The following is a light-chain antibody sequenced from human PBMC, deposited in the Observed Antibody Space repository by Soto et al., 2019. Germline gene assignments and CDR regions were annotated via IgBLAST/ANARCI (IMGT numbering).Light chain of an antibody. J-gene: IGKJ1*01. CDR1: QNINSN. V-gene: IGKV3-15*01. CDR3: QQYNKCLTWT. CDR2: GAF. Sequence: EIVMTQSPATLSVSPGERATLSCRASQNINSNLAWYQQKPGQGPRLLIYGAFTRATGVPDRFTGSGSGTEFTLTISSLQPEDFAVYYCQQYNKCLTWTFGQGTKVEIK.